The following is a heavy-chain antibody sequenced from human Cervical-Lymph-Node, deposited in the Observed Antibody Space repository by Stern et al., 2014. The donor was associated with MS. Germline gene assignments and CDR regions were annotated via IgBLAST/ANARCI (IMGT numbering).Heavy chain of an antibody. Sequence: VQLVESGGGLVPPGGSLRLSSAASGFTFSSYAMSWVRQAPGKGLEWVSAIRGSGGSTYYADSVKGGVTISRDKSKTTLYLQMNSLRAEDTAVYYCAKAPYSSSSDPAYDYWGQGTLVTVSS. V-gene: IGHV3-23*04. D-gene: IGHD6-6*01. CDR1: GFTFSSYA. CDR3: AKAPYSSSSDPAYDY. CDR2: IRGSGGST. J-gene: IGHJ4*02.